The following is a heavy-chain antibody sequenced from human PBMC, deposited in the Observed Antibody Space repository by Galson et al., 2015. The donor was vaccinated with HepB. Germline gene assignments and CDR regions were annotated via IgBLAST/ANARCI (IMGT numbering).Heavy chain of an antibody. V-gene: IGHV5-51*01. CDR2: IYPGDSDT. D-gene: IGHD6-19*01. CDR3: ARPTWDGYSSGWPGYFDL. CDR1: GYSFTSYW. Sequence: QSGAEVKKPGESLKISCKGSGYSFTSYWIGWVRQMPGKGLEWMGIIYPGDSDTRYSPSFQGQVTISADKSISTAYLQWSSLKASDTAMYYCARPTWDGYSSGWPGYFDLWGRGTLVTVSS. J-gene: IGHJ2*01.